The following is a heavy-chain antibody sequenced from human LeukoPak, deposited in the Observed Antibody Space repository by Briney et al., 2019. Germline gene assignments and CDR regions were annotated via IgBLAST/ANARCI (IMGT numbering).Heavy chain of an antibody. CDR2: ISYDGSNE. CDR3: ARDDPAAAAPFYYYYYMDV. CDR1: GFTLSSYA. Sequence: GRSLRLSCAASGFTLSSYAMHWVRQAPGKGLEWGAIISYDGSNEHYADSVKGRFTISRDNAKNSLYLQMNSLRAEDTAVYYCARDDPAAAAPFYYYYYMDVWGKGTTVTISS. D-gene: IGHD6-13*01. V-gene: IGHV3-30*07. J-gene: IGHJ6*03.